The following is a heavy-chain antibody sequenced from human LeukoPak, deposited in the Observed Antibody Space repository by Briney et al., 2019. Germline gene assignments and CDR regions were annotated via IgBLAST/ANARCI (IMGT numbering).Heavy chain of an antibody. CDR2: VSGLNGNT. D-gene: IGHD6-19*01. Sequence: ASVKVSCKASGYTFTRYHVSWVRQAPGQGLEWMGRVSGLNGNTKYADNPQGRVTMTIDTSTTTAYMELRSLRSDDTAMYYCARDPSNTSGFYAYPDSRGQGTLVTVSS. CDR3: ARDPSNTSGFYAYPDS. J-gene: IGHJ4*02. V-gene: IGHV1-18*01. CDR1: GYTFTRYH.